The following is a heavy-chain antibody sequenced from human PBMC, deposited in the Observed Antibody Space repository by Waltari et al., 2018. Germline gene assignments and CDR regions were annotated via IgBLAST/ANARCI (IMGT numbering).Heavy chain of an antibody. Sequence: QVQLVQSGAEVKKPGASVKVSCKASGYTLTSFDINWVRQATGQGLEWMGCMNPNSDDTDYAQKFQGRVTMTRNSSINTAYMELSSLTSDDTAVYYCARGSPTGIFGAEPPRYWGQGTLVTVSS. CDR1: GYTLTSFD. J-gene: IGHJ4*02. CDR3: ARGSPTGIFGAEPPRY. D-gene: IGHD3-3*01. CDR2: MNPNSDDT. V-gene: IGHV1-8*01.